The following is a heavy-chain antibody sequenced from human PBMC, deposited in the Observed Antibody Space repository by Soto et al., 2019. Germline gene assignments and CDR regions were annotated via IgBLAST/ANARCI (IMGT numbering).Heavy chain of an antibody. Sequence: HPVGSLRLSCAASGFTFSSYAMHWVRQAPGKGLEWVAVISYDGSNKYYADSVKGRFTISRDNSKNTLYLQMNSLRAEDTAVYYCARDFCRSTSCYIYYYYYGMDVWGQGTTVTVSS. CDR2: ISYDGSNK. CDR3: ARDFCRSTSCYIYYYYYGMDV. D-gene: IGHD2-2*01. CDR1: GFTFSSYA. J-gene: IGHJ6*02. V-gene: IGHV3-30-3*01.